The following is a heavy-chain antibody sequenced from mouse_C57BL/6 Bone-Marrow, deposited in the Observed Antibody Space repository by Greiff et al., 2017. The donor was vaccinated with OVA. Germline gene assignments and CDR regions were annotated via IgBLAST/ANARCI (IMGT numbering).Heavy chain of an antibody. CDR2: FHPYNDDT. CDR3: ARGGVYDGYFYFDY. D-gene: IGHD2-3*01. Sequence: VQLQQSGAELVKPGASVKMSCKASGYTFTTYPIEWMKQNHGKSLEWIGNFHPYNDDTKYNEKFKGKATFTVEKSSSTVYLELSRLTSDDSAVYYCARGGVYDGYFYFDYWGQGTTLTVSS. J-gene: IGHJ2*01. V-gene: IGHV1-47*01. CDR1: GYTFTTYP.